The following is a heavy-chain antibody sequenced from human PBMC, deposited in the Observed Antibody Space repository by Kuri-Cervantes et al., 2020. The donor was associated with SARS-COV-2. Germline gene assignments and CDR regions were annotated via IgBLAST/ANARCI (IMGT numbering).Heavy chain of an antibody. J-gene: IGHJ4*02. Sequence: GGSLRLSCAASGFTFSSYAMSWVRQAPGKGLEWVSAISGSGGSTYYADSVKGRFTISRDNSKNTLYLQMNSLRAEDTAVYYCAKAGYCGGDCYSDYFDYWGQGTLVTVSS. D-gene: IGHD2-21*01. CDR3: AKAGYCGGDCYSDYFDY. V-gene: IGHV3-23*01. CDR1: GFTFSSYA. CDR2: ISGSGGST.